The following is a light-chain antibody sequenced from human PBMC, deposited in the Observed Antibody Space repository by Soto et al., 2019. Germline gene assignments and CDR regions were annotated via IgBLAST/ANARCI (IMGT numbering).Light chain of an antibody. CDR1: QTISNY. J-gene: IGKJ1*01. CDR3: QQTYSTLWT. CDR2: AAS. Sequence: DIQLTQSPSSLSASVGKRVTIPSRASQTISNYLDWYQHRPAKAPRVLIYAASSMQSGVPPRFGGSGSGTDFTLTISDLQPEDFATYYCQQTYSTLWTFGQGTKVDIK. V-gene: IGKV1-39*01.